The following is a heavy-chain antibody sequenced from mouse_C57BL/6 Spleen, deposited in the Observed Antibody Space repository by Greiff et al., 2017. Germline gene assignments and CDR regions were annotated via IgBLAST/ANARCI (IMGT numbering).Heavy chain of an antibody. CDR3: ARWDGYPYAMDY. V-gene: IGHV3-6*01. CDR2: ISYDGSN. Sequence: EVQLQQSGPGLVKPSQSLSLTCSVTGYSITSGYYWNWIRQFPGNKLEWMGYISYDGSNNYNPSLKNRISITRDTSKNQFFLKLNSVTTEDTATYYCARWDGYPYAMDYWGQGTSVTVSS. CDR1: GYSITSGYY. J-gene: IGHJ4*01. D-gene: IGHD2-3*01.